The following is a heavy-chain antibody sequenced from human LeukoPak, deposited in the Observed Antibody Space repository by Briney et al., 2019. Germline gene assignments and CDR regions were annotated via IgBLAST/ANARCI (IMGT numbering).Heavy chain of an antibody. J-gene: IGHJ4*02. CDR1: GFTFSNYW. CDR2: VKFDGSEK. V-gene: IGHV3-7*01. CDR3: ARGGTYHGRLDC. Sequence: GGSPRLSCAASGFTFSNYWMTWVRQAPGKGLEWVANVKFDGSEKNYMDSVKGRFTISRDNAKNSLYLQMNSLRVEDTAVYYCARGGTYHGRLDCWGQGTLVTVSS. D-gene: IGHD1-26*01.